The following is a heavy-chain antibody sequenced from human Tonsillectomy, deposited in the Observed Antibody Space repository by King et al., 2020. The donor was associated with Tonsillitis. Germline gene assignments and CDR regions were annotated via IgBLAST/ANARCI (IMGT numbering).Heavy chain of an antibody. J-gene: IGHJ5*02. Sequence: VQLVESGGGVVQPGGSLRLSCAASGFTFSSYGMHWVRQAPGKGLEWVAFRRYDGSNKYYAASVKGRFTISRDNSKNTLYLQMNSLRAEDTAVYYCAKWSFDPWGQGTLVTVSS. CDR1: GFTFSSYG. CDR3: AKWSFDP. CDR2: RRYDGSNK. V-gene: IGHV3-30*02.